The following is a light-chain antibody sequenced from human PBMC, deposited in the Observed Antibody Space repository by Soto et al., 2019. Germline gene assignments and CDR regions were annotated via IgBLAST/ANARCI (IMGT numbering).Light chain of an antibody. CDR3: QQYNNWPQT. CDR1: QSVSSN. V-gene: IGKV3-15*01. Sequence: IVMTQSPATLSASPGERATLSCRASQSVSSNLAWYQQKPGQAPRLLIYGASTRATGIPARFSGSGSGTEFTLTISSLQSEDFAVYYCQQYNNWPQTFGQGTKV. J-gene: IGKJ1*01. CDR2: GAS.